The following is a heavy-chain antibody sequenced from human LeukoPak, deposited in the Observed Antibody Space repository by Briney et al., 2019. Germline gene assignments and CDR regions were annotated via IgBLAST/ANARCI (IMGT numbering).Heavy chain of an antibody. CDR2: ISSNGGST. CDR1: GXPFSTYG. CDR3: VKGKDYYYYGMDV. J-gene: IGHJ6*02. Sequence: GGSLRLSCSASGXPFSTYGMHWVRQAPGKGLEYVSAISSNGGSTYYADSVKGRFTISRDNSKNTLYLQMSSLRAEDTAVYYCVKGKDYYYYGMDVWGQGTTVTVSS. V-gene: IGHV3-64D*09. D-gene: IGHD4-23*01.